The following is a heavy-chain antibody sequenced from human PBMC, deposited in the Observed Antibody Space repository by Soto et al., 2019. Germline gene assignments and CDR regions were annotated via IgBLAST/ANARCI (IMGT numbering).Heavy chain of an antibody. D-gene: IGHD5-18*01. Sequence: QVQLVQSGAEVKKPGASVKVSCKASGYTFTTYGITWVRQAPGQGLEWMGWISAYNGNTKYAQKLQGRVTMTTDTSTRTAYMELRSLRSDDTAVYYCERDTAMALPDAWGQGTLVTVSS. J-gene: IGHJ4*02. CDR2: ISAYNGNT. V-gene: IGHV1-18*01. CDR1: GYTFTTYG. CDR3: ERDTAMALPDA.